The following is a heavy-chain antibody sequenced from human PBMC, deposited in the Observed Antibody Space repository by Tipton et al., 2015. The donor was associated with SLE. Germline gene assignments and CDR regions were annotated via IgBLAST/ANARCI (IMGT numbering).Heavy chain of an antibody. J-gene: IGHJ5*02. CDR1: GGSISRHY. D-gene: IGHD3-10*01. CDR2: IYYSGST. V-gene: IGHV4-39*07. Sequence: TLSLTCTVSGGSISRHYWGWLRQPPGKGLEWIGSIYYSGSTYYNPSLKSRVTISVDTSKNQFSLKLSSVTASDTAVYYCPTEDYYGSGSYYNDWFDPWGQGTLVTVSS. CDR3: PTEDYYGSGSYYNDWFDP.